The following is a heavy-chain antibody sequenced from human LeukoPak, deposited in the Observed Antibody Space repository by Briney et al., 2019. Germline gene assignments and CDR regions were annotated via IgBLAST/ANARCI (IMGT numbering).Heavy chain of an antibody. CDR2: ISDSGST. D-gene: IGHD3-22*01. Sequence: SETLSLTCTVSGGSLTSYFWSWIRQPPGKRPEWIGYISDSGSTNYNPSLKSRVTISVDTSKNHFTLKLNSVTAADTAVYYCARCSGYSPPDYWGQGTLVTVSS. V-gene: IGHV4-59*12. J-gene: IGHJ4*02. CDR3: ARCSGYSPPDY. CDR1: GGSLTSYF.